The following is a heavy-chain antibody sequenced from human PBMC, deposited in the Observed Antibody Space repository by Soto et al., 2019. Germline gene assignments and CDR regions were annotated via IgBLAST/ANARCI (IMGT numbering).Heavy chain of an antibody. J-gene: IGHJ3*02. V-gene: IGHV1-69*02. CDR2: IIPILGIA. CDR3: AGGTLADNAFDI. CDR1: GGTFSSYT. D-gene: IGHD1-1*01. Sequence: QVQLVQSGAEVKKPGSSVKVSCKASGGTFSSYTISWVRQAPGQGLEWMGRIIPILGIANYAQKFQGRVTITADKSTSTAYMELSSLRSEDTAVYYCAGGTLADNAFDIWGQGTMVTVSS.